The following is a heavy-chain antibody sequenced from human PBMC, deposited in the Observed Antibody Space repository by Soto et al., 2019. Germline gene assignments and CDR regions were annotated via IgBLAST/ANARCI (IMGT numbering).Heavy chain of an antibody. CDR1: GFTFSTYS. CDR3: AARIGDCSGGSCYPFFDY. D-gene: IGHD2-15*01. CDR2: IRSSSSII. Sequence: GGSLRLSCAASGFTFSTYSMNWVRQAPGKGLKWVSYIRSSSSIIYYADSVKGRFTISRDNAKNSLYLQMDSLRAEDTAAYYCAARIGDCSGGSCYPFFDYWGQGALVTVSS. V-gene: IGHV3-48*01. J-gene: IGHJ4*02.